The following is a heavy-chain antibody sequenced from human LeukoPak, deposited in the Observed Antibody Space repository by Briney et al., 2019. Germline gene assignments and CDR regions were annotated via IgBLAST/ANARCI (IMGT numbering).Heavy chain of an antibody. CDR1: GFTFSSYS. CDR3: ARVREGDYGDGC. D-gene: IGHD4-17*01. Sequence: GGSLRLSCAASGFTFSSYSMNWVRQAPGRGLEWVSSISSSSSYIYYADSVKGRFTISRDNAKNSLYLQMNSLRAEDTAVYYCARVREGDYGDGCWGQGTLVTVSS. J-gene: IGHJ4*02. CDR2: ISSSSSYI. V-gene: IGHV3-21*01.